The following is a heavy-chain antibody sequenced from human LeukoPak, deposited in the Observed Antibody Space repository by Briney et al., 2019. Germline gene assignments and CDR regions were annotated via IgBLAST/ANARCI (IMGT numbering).Heavy chain of an antibody. CDR1: GYTFTDYY. J-gene: IGHJ6*03. D-gene: IGHD1-26*01. CDR2: TNPKNGAT. CDR3: ARQWEPRRMGHYYYYTDV. Sequence: ASVKVSCKASGYTFTDYYMHWVRQAPGQGLEWMGWTNPKNGATNYAQKFQGRVTMTRDTSISTAYMEVSRLGSDDTAVYYCARQWEPRRMGHYYYYTDVWGKGTTVTVSS. V-gene: IGHV1-2*02.